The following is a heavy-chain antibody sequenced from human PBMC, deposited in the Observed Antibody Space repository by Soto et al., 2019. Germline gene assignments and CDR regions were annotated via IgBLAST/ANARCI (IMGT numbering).Heavy chain of an antibody. V-gene: IGHV3-15*07. D-gene: IGHD4-17*01. J-gene: IGHJ4*02. Sequence: EVQLVESGGGLVKPGGSLRLSCAASGFTFSNAWMNWVRQAPGKGLEWDGRIKSKTDGGTTDYAAPVKGRFTISRDDSKNTLYLQMNSLKTEDTAVYYCYGDHRSPSDYWGQGTLVTVSS. CDR1: GFTFSNAW. CDR3: YGDHRSPSDY. CDR2: IKSKTDGGTT.